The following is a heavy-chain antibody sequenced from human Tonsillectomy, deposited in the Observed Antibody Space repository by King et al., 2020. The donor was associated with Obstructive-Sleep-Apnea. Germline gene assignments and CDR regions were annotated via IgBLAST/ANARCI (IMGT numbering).Heavy chain of an antibody. CDR1: GFTFSTYG. J-gene: IGHJ6*02. Sequence: VQLVESGGGVVQPGRSLRLSCAASGFTFSTYGMHWVRQAPGKGLEWVAVISYDGNNKYYADSVKGRFTISRDNSKNTLYLQMNTLRAEDTAVYYCAKLGHWSTTSCPAYGMDVWGQGTTVTVSS. CDR2: ISYDGNNK. CDR3: AKLGHWSTTSCPAYGMDV. V-gene: IGHV3-30*18. D-gene: IGHD2-2*01.